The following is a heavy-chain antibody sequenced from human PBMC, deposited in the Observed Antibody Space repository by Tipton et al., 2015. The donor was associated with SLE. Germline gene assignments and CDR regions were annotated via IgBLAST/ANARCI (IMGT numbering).Heavy chain of an antibody. CDR3: ARGYNYLDP. CDR1: GYTFTDYW. D-gene: IGHD1-1*01. Sequence: QLVQSGADVRKPGESLMISCKASGYTFTDYWIGWVRQMPGKGLEWMGVIYPDDSETIYSPSFQAQVTISADKSINTAYLHWSSLKASDTGMYYCARGYNYLDPWGQGTLVTVSS. J-gene: IGHJ5*02. CDR2: IYPDDSET. V-gene: IGHV5-51*01.